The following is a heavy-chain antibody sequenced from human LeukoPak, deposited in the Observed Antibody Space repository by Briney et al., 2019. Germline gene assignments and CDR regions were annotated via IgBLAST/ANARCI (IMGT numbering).Heavy chain of an antibody. Sequence: GASVTVSCKTSGYTFTVYRLHWVRQIPGQGLEWMAWITPKNGGTNYVEKFQGRLTLTRDMSISTTYMELSSLRSDDTAVYYCATSGNAWYNDYWGQGTLDSVS. D-gene: IGHD1-1*01. V-gene: IGHV1-2*02. CDR1: GYTFTVYR. J-gene: IGHJ4*02. CDR2: ITPKNGGT. CDR3: ATSGNAWYNDY.